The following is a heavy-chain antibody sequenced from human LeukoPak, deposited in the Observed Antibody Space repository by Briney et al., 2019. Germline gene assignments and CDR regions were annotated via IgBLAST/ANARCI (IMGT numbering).Heavy chain of an antibody. V-gene: IGHV3-23*01. D-gene: IGHD1-26*01. CDR1: GFTFSSYA. CDR3: ARSGIVGATIR. Sequence: QSGGSLRLSCAASGFTFSSYAMSWVRQAPGKGLEWVSAISGSGGSTYYADSVKGRFTISRDNSKNSLYLRMNSLRAEDTAVHYCARSGIVGATIRWGQGTLVTVSS. J-gene: IGHJ4*02. CDR2: ISGSGGST.